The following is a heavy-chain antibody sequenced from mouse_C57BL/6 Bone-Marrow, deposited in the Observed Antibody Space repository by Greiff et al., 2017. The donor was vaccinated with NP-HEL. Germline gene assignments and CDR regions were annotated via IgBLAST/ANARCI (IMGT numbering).Heavy chain of an antibody. CDR3: ARYYGSSYYFDY. CDR1: GYAFSSYW. CDR2: IYPGDGDT. V-gene: IGHV1-80*01. D-gene: IGHD1-1*01. J-gene: IGHJ2*01. Sequence: VQLQESGAELVKPGASVKISCKASGYAFSSYWMNWVKQRPGKGLEWIGQIYPGDGDTNYNGKFKGKATLTADKSSSTAYMQLSSLTSEDSAVYFYARYYGSSYYFDYWGQGTTLTVSS.